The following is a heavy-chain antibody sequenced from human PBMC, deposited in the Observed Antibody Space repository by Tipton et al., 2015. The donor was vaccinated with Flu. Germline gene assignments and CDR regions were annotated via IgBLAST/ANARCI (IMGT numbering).Heavy chain of an antibody. J-gene: IGHJ5*02. Sequence: SLRLSCAASGFTFSNYAMNWVRQAPGKGLEWVSTISGGGGSTFYADSVKGRFTISRDNSKNTLYLQMNSLRGEDTAIYYCAKVPSTVAGGNNWFDPWGQGTLVTVSS. CDR3: AKVPSTVAGGNNWFDP. D-gene: IGHD6-19*01. V-gene: IGHV3-23*01. CDR2: ISGGGGST. CDR1: GFTFSNYA.